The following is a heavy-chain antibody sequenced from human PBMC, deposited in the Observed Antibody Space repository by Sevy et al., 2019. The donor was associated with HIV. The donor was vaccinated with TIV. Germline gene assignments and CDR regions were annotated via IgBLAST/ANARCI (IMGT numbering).Heavy chain of an antibody. CDR3: ASLALSSGYDRKFDY. CDR1: GFTFSSYW. D-gene: IGHD5-12*01. J-gene: IGHJ4*02. Sequence: GGSLRLSCAASGFTFSSYWMHWVRQAPGKGLVWVSRINSDGSSTSYADSVKGRFTISRDNAKNTLYLQMNSLRAEDTAVYYCASLALSSGYDRKFDYWGQGTLVTVSS. V-gene: IGHV3-74*01. CDR2: INSDGSST.